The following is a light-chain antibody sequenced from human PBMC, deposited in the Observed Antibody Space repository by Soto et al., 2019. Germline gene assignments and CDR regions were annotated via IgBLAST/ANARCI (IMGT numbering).Light chain of an antibody. CDR3: QQYNDWPPSYT. CDR1: QSVSIN. V-gene: IGKV3-15*01. J-gene: IGKJ2*01. Sequence: EIVVTQSPAILSVSPGERATLSCRASQSVSINLAWYQQKPGQAPRLLIYGASTRATGIPARFSGSGSGTEFTLTISSLQSEDFAVYFCQQYNDWPPSYTFGQGTKLEIK. CDR2: GAS.